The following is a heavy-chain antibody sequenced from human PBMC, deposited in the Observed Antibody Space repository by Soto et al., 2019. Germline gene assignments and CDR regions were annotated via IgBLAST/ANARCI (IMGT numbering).Heavy chain of an antibody. J-gene: IGHJ4*02. CDR2: IYYSGST. V-gene: IGHV4-39*01. CDR1: GGSISSSSYY. CDR3: ARHESHRIKTSYDYIWGSYRHHFDY. Sequence: SETLSLTCTVSGGSISSSSYYWGWIRQPPGKGLEWIGSIYYSGSTYYNPSLKSRVTISVDTSKNQFSLKLSSVTAADTAVYYCARHESHRIKTSYDYIWGSYRHHFDYWGQGTLVT. D-gene: IGHD3-16*02.